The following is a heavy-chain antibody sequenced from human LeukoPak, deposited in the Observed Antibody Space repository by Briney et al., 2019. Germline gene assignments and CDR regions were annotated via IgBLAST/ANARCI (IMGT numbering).Heavy chain of an antibody. CDR3: TAMPGIAAAARP. Sequence: GGALRLSCAASGFTFSNAWMSWVRQAPGKGLEWVGRIKSKTDGGTTDYAAPVKGRFTISRDDSKNTLYLQMNSLKTEDTAVYYCTAMPGIAAAARPWGQGTLVTVSS. D-gene: IGHD6-13*01. V-gene: IGHV3-15*01. CDR1: GFTFSNAW. CDR2: IKSKTDGGTT. J-gene: IGHJ4*02.